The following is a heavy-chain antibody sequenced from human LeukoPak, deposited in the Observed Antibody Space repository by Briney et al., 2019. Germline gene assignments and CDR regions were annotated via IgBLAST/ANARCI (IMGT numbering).Heavy chain of an antibody. CDR1: GFTFSDYY. CDR3: ARGVDRKSYYFDY. V-gene: IGHV3-11*01. D-gene: IGHD3-22*01. Sequence: GGSLRLSCAASGFTFSDYYMSWIRQAPGKGLEWVSYISSSGSTIYYADSVKGRFTISRDNAKNSLYLQMNSLRAEDTAVCYCARGVDRKSYYFDYWGQGTLVTVSS. CDR2: ISSSGSTI. J-gene: IGHJ4*02.